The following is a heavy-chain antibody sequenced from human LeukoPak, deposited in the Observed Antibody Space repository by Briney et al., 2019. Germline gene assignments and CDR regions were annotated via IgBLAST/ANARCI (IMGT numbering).Heavy chain of an antibody. J-gene: IGHJ6*02. D-gene: IGHD4-4*01. Sequence: GGSLRLSCAASGFTVSSNYMSWVRQAPGKGLEWVSVIYSGGSTYYADSVKGRFTISRDNSKNTLYLQMNSLRAEDTAVYYCATKTTPLYYYCGMDVWGQGTTVTVSS. CDR1: GFTVSSNY. CDR3: ATKTTPLYYYCGMDV. V-gene: IGHV3-66*01. CDR2: IYSGGST.